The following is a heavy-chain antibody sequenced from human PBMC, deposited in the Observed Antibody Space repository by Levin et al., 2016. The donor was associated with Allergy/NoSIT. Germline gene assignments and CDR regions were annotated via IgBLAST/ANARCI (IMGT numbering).Heavy chain of an antibody. CDR3: VKFKVPAIRDYFDY. Sequence: GGSLRLSCAASGFTFTSYAMSWVRQAPGKGLEWVSGLSGSGSNTYYADSVKGRFTISRDNSKNTLYLQMNSLRAEDTAVYYCVKFKVPAIRDYFDYWGQGTLVTVSS. CDR2: LSGSGSNT. V-gene: IGHV3-23*01. D-gene: IGHD2-2*01. CDR1: GFTFTSYA. J-gene: IGHJ4*02.